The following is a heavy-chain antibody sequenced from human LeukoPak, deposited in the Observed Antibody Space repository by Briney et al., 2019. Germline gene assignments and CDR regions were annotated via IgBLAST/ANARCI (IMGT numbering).Heavy chain of an antibody. CDR1: GGSINSYY. CDR3: ARRRVQPERFDY. Sequence: PSETLSLTCTVSGGSINSYYWTWIRQPPGKGLEWIGYIYYSGSTNYNPSLKSRVTMSVDTSKSQFSLRLSSVTPADTAVYYCARRRVQPERFDYWGQGALVTVSS. D-gene: IGHD3-3*01. V-gene: IGHV4-59*01. J-gene: IGHJ4*02. CDR2: IYYSGST.